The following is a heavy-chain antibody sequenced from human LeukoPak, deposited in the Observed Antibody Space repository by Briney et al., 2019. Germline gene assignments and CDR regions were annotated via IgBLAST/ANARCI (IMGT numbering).Heavy chain of an antibody. J-gene: IGHJ4*02. D-gene: IGHD3-22*01. CDR1: SYTFTSHG. Sequence: ASVKVSCKASSYTFTSHGISWVRQAPGQGLEWMGWISAYIGNTNYAQKLQGRVTMTTDTSTSTAYMELRSLRSDDTAVYYCARDNYYGSSGYYSYWGQGTLATVSS. V-gene: IGHV1-18*01. CDR3: ARDNYYGSSGYYSY. CDR2: ISAYIGNT.